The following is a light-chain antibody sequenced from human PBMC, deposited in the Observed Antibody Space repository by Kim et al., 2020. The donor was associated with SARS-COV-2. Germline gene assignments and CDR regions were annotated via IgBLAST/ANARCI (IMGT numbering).Light chain of an antibody. CDR1: QSISSY. Sequence: DIQMTQSPSSLSASVGDRVTITCRASQSISSYLNWYQQKPGKAPKLLIYAASSLQGGVPSRFSGSGSGTDFTLTISSLQPEDFVTYYCQKSYRTPRTFGQGTKVEIK. J-gene: IGKJ1*01. V-gene: IGKV1-39*01. CDR3: QKSYRTPRT. CDR2: AAS.